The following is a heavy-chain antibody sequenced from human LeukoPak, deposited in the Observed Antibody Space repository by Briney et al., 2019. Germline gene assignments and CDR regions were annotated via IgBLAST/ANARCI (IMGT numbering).Heavy chain of an antibody. D-gene: IGHD4-11*01. V-gene: IGHV1-18*01. CDR2: ISAYSGNT. CDR1: GYTFTSYG. Sequence: ASVNVSCKTSGYTFTSYGISWVRQAPGQGLEWMGWISAYSGNTNYAQKFQGRVTMTTDTSTSTAYMELRSLTSDDTAVYYCARDSAYSNYGGYWGQGTLVTVSS. CDR3: ARDSAYSNYGGY. J-gene: IGHJ4*02.